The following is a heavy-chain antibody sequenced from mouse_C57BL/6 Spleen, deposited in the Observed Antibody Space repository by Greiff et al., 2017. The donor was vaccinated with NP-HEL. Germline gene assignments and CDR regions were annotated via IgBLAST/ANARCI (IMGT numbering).Heavy chain of an antibody. J-gene: IGHJ1*03. CDR3: ARGGLRGYFDV. D-gene: IGHD2-4*01. V-gene: IGHV1-81*01. CDR1: GYTFTRYG. CDR2: IYPRSGNT. Sequence: VQLQQSGAELARPGASVKLSCKASGYTFTRYGISWVKQRTGQGLEWIGDIYPRSGNTYYHEKFKGKATLTADKSSSTAYMELRSQTSEDSAVYFGARGGLRGYFDVWGTGTTVTVSS.